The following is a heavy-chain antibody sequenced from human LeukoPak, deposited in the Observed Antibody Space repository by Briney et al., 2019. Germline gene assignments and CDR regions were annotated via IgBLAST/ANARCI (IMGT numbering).Heavy chain of an antibody. CDR3: ARGLSDVY. CDR2: INHSGST. CDR1: GGSISSGGYY. V-gene: IGHV4-30-2*01. J-gene: IGHJ4*02. Sequence: PSETLSLTCTVSGGSISSGGYYWSWIRQPPGKGLEWIGYINHSGSTNYNPSLKSRVTISIDTSKNQFSLILSSVTAADTAVYYCARGLSDVYWGQGTLVTVSS.